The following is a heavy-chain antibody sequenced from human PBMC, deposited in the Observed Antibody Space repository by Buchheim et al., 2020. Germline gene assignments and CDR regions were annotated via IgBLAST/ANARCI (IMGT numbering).Heavy chain of an antibody. D-gene: IGHD3-16*01. CDR1: GFTFSSYA. V-gene: IGHV3-30-3*01. Sequence: QVQLVESGGGVVQPGRSLRLSCAASGFTFSSYAMHWVRQAPGKGLEWVAVISYDGSNKYYADSVKGRFTISRDTSKKTLYLQMNGLRAEYTAVYFCAREGEALDYWGQGTL. CDR2: ISYDGSNK. J-gene: IGHJ4*02. CDR3: AREGEALDY.